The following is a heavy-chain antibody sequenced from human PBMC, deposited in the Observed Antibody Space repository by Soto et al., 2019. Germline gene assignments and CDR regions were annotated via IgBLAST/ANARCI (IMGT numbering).Heavy chain of an antibody. V-gene: IGHV3-9*01. CDR3: EKAWTDYDILTASDFDY. J-gene: IGHJ4*02. CDR1: GFTFDDYA. CDR2: ISWNSGSI. D-gene: IGHD3-9*01. Sequence: EVQLVESGGGLVQPGRSLRLSCAASGFTFDDYAMHWVRHAPGKGLEWVSGISWNSGSIGYADSVKGRFTISRDNAKNSLYLQMNSLRAEDTALYYCEKAWTDYDILTASDFDYWCQGPLVTVSS.